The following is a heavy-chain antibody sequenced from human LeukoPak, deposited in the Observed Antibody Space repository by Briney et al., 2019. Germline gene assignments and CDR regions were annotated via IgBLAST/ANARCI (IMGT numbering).Heavy chain of an antibody. J-gene: IGHJ4*02. CDR1: GFTVSNHW. CDR2: IKSDGSST. Sequence: PGGSLRLSCAASGFTVSNHWMHWVRQAPGKGLVWVSRIKSDGSSTSYADSVKGRFTISRDNAKNSLYLQMNSLRAEDTAVYYCASRDEYCGGDCYRNSVYWGQGTLVTVSS. V-gene: IGHV3-74*01. CDR3: ASRDEYCGGDCYRNSVY. D-gene: IGHD2-21*02.